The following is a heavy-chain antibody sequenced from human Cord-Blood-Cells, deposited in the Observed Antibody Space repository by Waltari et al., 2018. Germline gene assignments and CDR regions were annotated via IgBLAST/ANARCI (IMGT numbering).Heavy chain of an antibody. Sequence: QVQLQESGPGLVKPSETLSLTCAVSVGSVSSGSYYWSWIRQPPGKGLEWIGYIYYSGSTNYNPSLKSRVTISVDTSKNQFSLKLSSVTAADTAVYYCARKSIAAAGSRFDYWGQGTLVTVSS. J-gene: IGHJ4*02. D-gene: IGHD6-13*01. CDR1: VGSVSSGSYY. CDR2: IYYSGST. CDR3: ARKSIAAAGSRFDY. V-gene: IGHV4-61*01.